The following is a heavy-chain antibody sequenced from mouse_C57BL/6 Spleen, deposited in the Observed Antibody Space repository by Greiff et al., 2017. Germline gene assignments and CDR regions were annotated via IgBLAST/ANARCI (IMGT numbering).Heavy chain of an antibody. CDR1: GYTFTDYY. V-gene: IGHV1-26*01. CDR3: ASAGEGY. Sequence: EVQLQQSGPELVKPGASVKISCKASGYTFTDYYMNWVKQSHGKSLEWIGDINPNNGGTSYNQKFKGKATLTVDKSSSTAYMELRSLTSEDSAVYYCASAGEGYWGQGTTLTVSS. D-gene: IGHD4-1*01. J-gene: IGHJ2*01. CDR2: INPNNGGT.